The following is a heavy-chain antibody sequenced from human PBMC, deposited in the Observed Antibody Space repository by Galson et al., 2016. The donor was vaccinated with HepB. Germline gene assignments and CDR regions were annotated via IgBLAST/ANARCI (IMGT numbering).Heavy chain of an antibody. CDR1: GFTFSDYY. Sequence: SLRLSCAASGFTFSDYYMSWIRQAPGKGLEWVSYISSSSSYTHCADSVRGRFTISRDNAKNSLYLQMNSLRVEDTALYYCAKDYCTGFNCYVDGHYFDYWGQGVLVTVSS. CDR2: ISSSSSYT. V-gene: IGHV3-11*06. D-gene: IGHD2-8*02. J-gene: IGHJ4*02. CDR3: AKDYCTGFNCYVDGHYFDY.